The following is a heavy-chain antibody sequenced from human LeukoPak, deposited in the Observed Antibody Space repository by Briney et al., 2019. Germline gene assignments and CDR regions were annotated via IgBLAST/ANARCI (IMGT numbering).Heavy chain of an antibody. J-gene: IGHJ4*02. CDR2: IRWNSGSI. CDR3: AKDRYPRLRLGELSFDY. Sequence: GRSLRLSCAASGFTLDDYAMHWVRQAPGKGLEWVSGIRWNSGSIGYADSVKGRFTISRDNAKNSLYLQMNSLRAEDTALYYCAKDRYPRLRLGELSFDYWGQGTLVTVSS. V-gene: IGHV3-9*01. CDR1: GFTLDDYA. D-gene: IGHD3-16*02.